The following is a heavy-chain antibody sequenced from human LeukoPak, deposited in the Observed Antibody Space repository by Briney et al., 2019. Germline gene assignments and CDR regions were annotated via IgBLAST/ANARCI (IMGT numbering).Heavy chain of an antibody. Sequence: ASVKVSCKASGYTFTSYYMHWVRQAPGQGLEWMGIINPSGGSTSYAQKFQGRVTMTRDTSTSTVYMELSSLRSEDTAVYYCARVYYDFWSGYLGPGSAFDIWGQGTMVTVSS. CDR3: ARVYYDFWSGYLGPGSAFDI. V-gene: IGHV1-46*01. CDR1: GYTFTSYY. D-gene: IGHD3-3*01. CDR2: INPSGGST. J-gene: IGHJ3*02.